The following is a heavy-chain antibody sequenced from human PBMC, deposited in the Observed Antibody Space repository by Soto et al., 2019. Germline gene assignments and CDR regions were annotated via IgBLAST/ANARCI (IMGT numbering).Heavy chain of an antibody. Sequence: EVQLVESGGGLVQPGGSLRVSCAASGFTFSSYWMHWVRQAPGKGLVWVSRINSDGSSTSYADSVKGRFTISRDYAKNTLYLQMNSLRAEDTAVYYCARVGYSSRWYGLGYWGQGTLVTVSS. V-gene: IGHV3-74*01. CDR3: ARVGYSSRWYGLGY. J-gene: IGHJ4*02. CDR1: GFTFSSYW. D-gene: IGHD6-19*01. CDR2: INSDGSST.